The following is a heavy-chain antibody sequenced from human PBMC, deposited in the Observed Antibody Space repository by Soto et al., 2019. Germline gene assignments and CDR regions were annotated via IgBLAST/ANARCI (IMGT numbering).Heavy chain of an antibody. D-gene: IGHD3-16*01. Sequence: KSSETLSLTCAVSGGSFRGYFWSWIRQSPAKGLEWIGEINDSGNTYYNPSFKSRLTISVDTSTSQISLRLTSVTAADSAVYYCQGGDFWGQGTRVTV. V-gene: IGHV4-34*01. CDR2: INDSGNT. CDR3: QGGDF. CDR1: GGSFRGYF. J-gene: IGHJ4*02.